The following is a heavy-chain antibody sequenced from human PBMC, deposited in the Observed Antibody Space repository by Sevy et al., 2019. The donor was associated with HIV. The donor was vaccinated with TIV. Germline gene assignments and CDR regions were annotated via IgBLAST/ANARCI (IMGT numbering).Heavy chain of an antibody. V-gene: IGHV4-34*01. Sequence: SETLSLTCAVYGGSFSGYYWTWIRHPPGKGLEWIGEINHSGRTNYTPSLKSRVTISVDTSKNQFSLKLRSVTAADTTVYYCARVPGGYYYDSSDYYGLFDFWGQGTLVTVSS. J-gene: IGHJ4*02. CDR2: INHSGRT. D-gene: IGHD3-22*01. CDR1: GGSFSGYY. CDR3: ARVPGGYYYDSSDYYGLFDF.